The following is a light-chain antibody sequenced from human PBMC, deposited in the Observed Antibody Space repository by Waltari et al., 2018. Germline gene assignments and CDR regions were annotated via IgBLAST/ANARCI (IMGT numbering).Light chain of an antibody. CDR1: QRLSSY. V-gene: IGKV1-5*03. J-gene: IGKJ3*01. Sequence: DIQMTQSPSTLSASVGDRVTIICRASQRLSSYLAWYQQKPGKAPKLLIYKTSSLETGVPSSFSGTGSGTEFTLTSSSLQPDDIATYYCQQYNSYPFTFGPGTKVDIK. CDR3: QQYNSYPFT. CDR2: KTS.